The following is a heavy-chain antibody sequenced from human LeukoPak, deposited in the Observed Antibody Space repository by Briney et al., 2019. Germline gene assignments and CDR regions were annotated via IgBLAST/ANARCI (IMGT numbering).Heavy chain of an antibody. D-gene: IGHD2-15*01. CDR3: AKTHQGGLTKWPLCFIDY. J-gene: IGHJ4*02. V-gene: IGHV3-30*18. CDR1: GFTFSSYG. CDR2: ISYDGSNK. Sequence: GGSLRLSCAASGFTFSSYGMHWVRQAPGKGLEWVAVISYDGSNKYYADSVKGRFTISRDNSKNTLYLRMNSLRAEDTAVYYCAKTHQGGLTKWPLCFIDYWGQGTLVTVSS.